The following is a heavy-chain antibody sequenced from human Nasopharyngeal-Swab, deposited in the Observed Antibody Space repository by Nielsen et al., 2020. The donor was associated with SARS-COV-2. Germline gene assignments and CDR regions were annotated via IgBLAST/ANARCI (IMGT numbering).Heavy chain of an antibody. J-gene: IGHJ6*03. CDR3: SSLLTYYDFWSGYLNSYYMDV. D-gene: IGHD3-3*01. CDR2: IYHSGST. Sequence: WIRQPPGKGLEWIGEIYHSGSTNYNPSLKSRVTISVGNSKNQFPLSLSSVTAADTAVYYCSSLLTYYDFWSGYLNSYYMDVWGKGTTVTASS. V-gene: IGHV4-4*02.